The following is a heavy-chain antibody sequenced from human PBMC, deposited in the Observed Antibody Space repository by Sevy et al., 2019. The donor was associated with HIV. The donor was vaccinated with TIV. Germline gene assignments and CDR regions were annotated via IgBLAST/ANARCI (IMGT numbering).Heavy chain of an antibody. CDR1: GFTFSSFA. J-gene: IGHJ4*02. CDR3: VQQKGETIVGATTGFHY. V-gene: IGHV3-30-3*01. Sequence: GGSLRLSCAVSGFTFSSFAFHWVRQAPGKGLEWVAFISDDGSNKYYADSVKGRFTISRANSKNTLYLKMNSLRAEDTAVYYCVQQKGETIVGATTGFHYWGQGTMVTVSS. CDR2: ISDDGSNK. D-gene: IGHD1-26*01.